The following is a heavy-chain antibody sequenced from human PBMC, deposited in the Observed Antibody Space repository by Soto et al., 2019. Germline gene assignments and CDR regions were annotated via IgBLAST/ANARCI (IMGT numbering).Heavy chain of an antibody. J-gene: IGHJ6*02. CDR1: DADLNTYS. Sequence: SETLSLTCRVSDADLNTYSWTWNRQPAGKGLERTGRIYTSASTNYNPSLKGRATLSVDTSTNQVALSLASVTAADTAIYYCARDREAGYNFYYCMDVWGQGAMVTVSS. CDR2: IYTSAST. CDR3: ARDREAGYNFYYCMDV. D-gene: IGHD6-19*01. V-gene: IGHV4-4*07.